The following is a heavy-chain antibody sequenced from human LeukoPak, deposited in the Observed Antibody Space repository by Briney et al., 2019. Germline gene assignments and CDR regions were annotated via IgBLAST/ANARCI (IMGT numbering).Heavy chain of an antibody. CDR2: MNPNSGNT. CDR1: GYTFTSYD. Sequence: ASVKVSCKASGYTFTSYDINWVRQATGQGLEWMGWMNPNSGNTGYAQKFQGRVTITRNTSISTAYMELSSLRSDDTAVYYCARDASLSLIVVDSDAFDIWGQGTMVTVSS. J-gene: IGHJ3*02. CDR3: ARDASLSLIVVDSDAFDI. D-gene: IGHD3-22*01. V-gene: IGHV1-8*03.